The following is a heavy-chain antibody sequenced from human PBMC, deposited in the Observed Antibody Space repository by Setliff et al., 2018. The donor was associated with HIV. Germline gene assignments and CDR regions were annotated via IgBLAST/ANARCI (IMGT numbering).Heavy chain of an antibody. D-gene: IGHD1-26*01. CDR2: IYYSGST. CDR1: GGSMSSSSYY. CDR3: ARGSQWELLPYLDY. V-gene: IGHV4-39*07. Sequence: PSETLSLTCTVSGGSMSSSSYYWGWIRQPPGKGLEWIGSIYYSGSTYYNPSLKSRVTISVDTSKNQFSLKLSSVTAADTAVCYCARGSQWELLPYLDYWGQGTLVTVSS. J-gene: IGHJ4*02.